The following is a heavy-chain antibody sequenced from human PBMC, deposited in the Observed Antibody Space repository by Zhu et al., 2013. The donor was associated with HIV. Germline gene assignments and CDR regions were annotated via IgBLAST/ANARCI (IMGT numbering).Heavy chain of an antibody. Sequence: QVQLVQSGAEVKKPGSSVKVSCKASGGTFSSYAISWVRQAPGQGLEWMGGIIPTFGTANYAQKFQGRVTITADESTSTAYMELSSLRSEDTAVYYCARQASPYCSGGSCYFMRGETSQEYYYYGMDVWGQGTTVTVSS. V-gene: IGHV1-69*01. D-gene: IGHD2-15*01. CDR2: IIPTFGTA. CDR1: GGTFSSYA. CDR3: ARQASPYCSGGSCYFMRGETSQEYYYYGMDV. J-gene: IGHJ6*02.